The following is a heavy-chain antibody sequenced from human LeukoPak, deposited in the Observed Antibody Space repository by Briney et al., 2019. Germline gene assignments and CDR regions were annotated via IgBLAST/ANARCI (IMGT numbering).Heavy chain of an antibody. Sequence: SETLSLTCAVYGGSFSGYYWSWIRQPPGKGLEWIGGINHSGSTNYNPSLKSRVTISVDTSKNQFSLKLSSVTAADTAVYYCARGGEYYDSSGYYDAFDIWGQGTMVTVSS. CDR2: INHSGST. D-gene: IGHD3-22*01. J-gene: IGHJ3*02. CDR3: ARGGEYYDSSGYYDAFDI. V-gene: IGHV4-34*01. CDR1: GGSFSGYY.